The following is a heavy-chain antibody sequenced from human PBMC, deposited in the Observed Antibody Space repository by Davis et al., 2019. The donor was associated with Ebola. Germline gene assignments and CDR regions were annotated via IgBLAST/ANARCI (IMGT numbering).Heavy chain of an antibody. V-gene: IGHV4-59*01. CDR1: SGSIGDYY. CDR2: IYHTGDT. J-gene: IGHJ4*02. Sequence: PGGSLRLSCTVSSGSIGDYYWSWIRQPPGKGLEWIGYIYHTGDTNYNPSLKTRVTISVDRSNNQLSLKLNSVSAPDTAVYYCARKAARSGVFDYWGQGAQVTVSS. D-gene: IGHD6-19*01. CDR3: ARKAARSGVFDY.